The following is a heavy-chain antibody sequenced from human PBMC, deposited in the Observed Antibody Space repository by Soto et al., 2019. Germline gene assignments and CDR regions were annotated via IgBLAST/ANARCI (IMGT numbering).Heavy chain of an antibody. V-gene: IGHV4-34*01. D-gene: IGHD6-13*01. CDR2: VTPRGTS. J-gene: IGHJ3*02. CDR1: GGSFNSYY. Sequence: QVQLQQWGAGLLKPSETLSLTCAVYGGSFNSYYWNWVRQPPGRGLEWIGEVTPRGTSNYNPSLKSRVTISKDTSKNQFSLELNSVTAADTAVYYCTTSGRSWPDSFDIWGRGAMVTVSS. CDR3: TTSGRSWPDSFDI.